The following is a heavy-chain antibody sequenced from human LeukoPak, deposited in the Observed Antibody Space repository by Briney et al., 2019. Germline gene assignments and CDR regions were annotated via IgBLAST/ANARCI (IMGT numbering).Heavy chain of an antibody. Sequence: GSLRLSCAASGFTVSTNYMTWVRQPPGKGLEWIGYIYYSGSTNYNPSLKSRVTMSVDTSKNQLSLKLRSVTAADTAVYYCARYGSGYYNFDYWGQGTLVTVSS. D-gene: IGHD3-3*01. CDR3: ARYGSGYYNFDY. J-gene: IGHJ4*02. CDR2: IYYSGST. CDR1: GFTVSTNY. V-gene: IGHV4-59*02.